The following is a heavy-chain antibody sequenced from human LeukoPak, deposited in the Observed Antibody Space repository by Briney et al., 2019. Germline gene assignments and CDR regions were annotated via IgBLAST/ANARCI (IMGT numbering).Heavy chain of an antibody. D-gene: IGHD3-10*01. CDR2: IYYSGST. J-gene: IGHJ6*02. V-gene: IGHV4-59*01. Sequence: SETLSLTCTVSGGSISSYYWSWNRQPPGKGLEWIGYIYYSGSTNYNPSLKSRVTISVDTSKSQFSLKLSSVTAADTDVYYCARDRVELGYYYYGMDVWGQGTTVTVSS. CDR3: ARDRVELGYYYYGMDV. CDR1: GGSISSYY.